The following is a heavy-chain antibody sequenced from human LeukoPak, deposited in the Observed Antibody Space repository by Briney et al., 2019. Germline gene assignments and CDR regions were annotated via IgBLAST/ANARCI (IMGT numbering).Heavy chain of an antibody. D-gene: IGHD6-6*01. CDR2: MNPNSGNT. CDR1: GYTSTSYD. J-gene: IGHJ6*03. CDR3: ARSRTDSSSSRYYYYYMDV. V-gene: IGHV1-8*01. Sequence: ASVKVSCKASGYTSTSYDNNWVRQATGQGLEWMGWMNPNSGNTGYAQKFQGRVTMTRNTSISTAYMELSSLRSEDTAVYYCARSRTDSSSSRYYYYYMDVWGKGTTVTVSS.